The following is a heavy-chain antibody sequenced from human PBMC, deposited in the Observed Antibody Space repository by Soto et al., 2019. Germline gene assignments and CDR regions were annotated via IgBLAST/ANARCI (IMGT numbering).Heavy chain of an antibody. J-gene: IGHJ6*02. CDR3: AKDDVEQQLDYYYYGLDV. Sequence: EVQLLESGGGLVQPGGSLRLSCAASGFTFSSYAMSWVRQATGKGLEWVSAISGSGGSTYYADSVKGRFTISRDNSKNTLYLQMNSLRAEDTAVYYCAKDDVEQQLDYYYYGLDVWGQGTTVTVSS. D-gene: IGHD6-13*01. CDR1: GFTFSSYA. V-gene: IGHV3-23*01. CDR2: ISGSGGST.